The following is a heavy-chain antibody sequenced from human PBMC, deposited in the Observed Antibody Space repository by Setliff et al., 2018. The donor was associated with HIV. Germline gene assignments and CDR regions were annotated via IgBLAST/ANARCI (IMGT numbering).Heavy chain of an antibody. J-gene: IGHJ4*02. V-gene: IGHV1-3*01. CDR3: VRGALLAVFDFDH. CDR2: INVGNGDT. CDR1: GYTFTTYS. Sequence: ASVKVSCKASGYTFTTYSLHWVRQAPGQSLEWMGWINVGNGDTKYSQDLQGRITITRDTSANTAYMELSSLTSDDTALYFCVRGALLAVFDFDHWGQGTQVTVSS. D-gene: IGHD3-10*01.